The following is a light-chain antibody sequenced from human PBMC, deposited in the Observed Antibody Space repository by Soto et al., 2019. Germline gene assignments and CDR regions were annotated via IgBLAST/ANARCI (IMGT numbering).Light chain of an antibody. J-gene: IGKJ5*01. Sequence: EIVLTQSPATLSLSPGERATLSCRASQSVSSYLAWYQQKPGQAPRLLIYDTSNRAHGIPARFSGSGSETDFTLTIRSLEPEDSAVYDCQRSNWPIPFGQGTRLEIK. V-gene: IGKV3-11*01. CDR2: DTS. CDR3: QRSNWPIP. CDR1: QSVSSY.